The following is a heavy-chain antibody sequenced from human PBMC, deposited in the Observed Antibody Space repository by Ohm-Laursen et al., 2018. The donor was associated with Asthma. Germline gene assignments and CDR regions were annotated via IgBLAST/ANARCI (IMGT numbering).Heavy chain of an antibody. V-gene: IGHV1-18*04. CDR1: GYSLSSNA. CDR3: VRDVVDRFDF. Sequence: ASVKVSCKASGYSLSSNAISWVRQAPGQRPEWMGWIYIRNANYAPKFRDRITLSADTSTNTAYMDLRSLRSDDTAVYYCVRDVVDRFDFWGQGSLVIVSS. D-gene: IGHD2-21*01. CDR2: IYIRNA. J-gene: IGHJ4*02.